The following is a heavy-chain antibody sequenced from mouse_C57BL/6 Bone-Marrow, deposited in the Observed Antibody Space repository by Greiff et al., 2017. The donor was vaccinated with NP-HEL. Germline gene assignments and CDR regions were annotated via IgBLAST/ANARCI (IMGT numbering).Heavy chain of an antibody. Sequence: DSGPGLVKPSQSLSLTCSVTGYSITSGYYWNWIRQFPGNKLEWMGYISYDGSNNYNPSLKNRISITRDTSKNQFFLKLNSVTTEDTATYYCARDRVYGSDWYFDVWGTGTTVTVSS. CDR1: GYSITSGYY. J-gene: IGHJ1*03. D-gene: IGHD1-1*01. CDR2: ISYDGSN. CDR3: ARDRVYGSDWYFDV. V-gene: IGHV3-6*01.